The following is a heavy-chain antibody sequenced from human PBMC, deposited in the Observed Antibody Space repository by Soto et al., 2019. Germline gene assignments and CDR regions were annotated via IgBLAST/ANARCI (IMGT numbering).Heavy chain of an antibody. V-gene: IGHV4-30-4*01. CDR3: ASATTLRWLRTLDV. CDR1: GGSISSGDYY. CDR2: IYYSGST. Sequence: SETLSLTCTVSGGSISSGDYYWSWIRQPPGRGLEWIGYIYYSGSTYYNPSLKSRVTISVDTSKNQFSLKLSSVTAADTAVYYCASATTLRWLRTLDVWGQGTTVTVSS. D-gene: IGHD5-12*01. J-gene: IGHJ6*02.